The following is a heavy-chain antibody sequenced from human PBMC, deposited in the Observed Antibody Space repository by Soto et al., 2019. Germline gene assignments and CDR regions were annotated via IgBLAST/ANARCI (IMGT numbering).Heavy chain of an antibody. D-gene: IGHD3-16*01. CDR3: ARLGFVGEGDF. J-gene: IGHJ4*02. V-gene: IGHV4-61*08. CDR2: IYYSGST. Sequence: SETLSLTCTVSGGSVSSGAYYWSWIRQPPEKGLEWIGYIYYSGSTNYNPSLKSRVTISVDTSKNQFSLKLTSVTAADTAIYYCARLGFVGEGDFWGQGILVTVSS. CDR1: GGSVSSGAYY.